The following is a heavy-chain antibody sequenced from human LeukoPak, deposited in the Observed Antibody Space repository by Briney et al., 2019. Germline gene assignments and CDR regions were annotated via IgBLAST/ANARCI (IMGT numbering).Heavy chain of an antibody. D-gene: IGHD2-15*01. Sequence: PGGSLRLSCAASGFTFSSYAMHWVRQAPGKGLEWVAVISYDGSNKYYAGSVKGRFTISRDNSKSTLYLQMNSLKTEDTAVYYCTTDLAGTGSRSLGDIWGQGTMVTVSS. CDR3: TTDLAGTGSRSLGDI. V-gene: IGHV3-30-3*01. J-gene: IGHJ3*02. CDR1: GFTFSSYA. CDR2: ISYDGSNK.